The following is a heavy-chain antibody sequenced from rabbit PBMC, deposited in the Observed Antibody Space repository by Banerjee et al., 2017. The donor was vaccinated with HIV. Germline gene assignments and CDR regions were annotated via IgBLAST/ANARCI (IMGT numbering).Heavy chain of an antibody. D-gene: IGHD4-1*01. CDR3: ARDLAGVIGWNFNL. CDR1: GLDFSSSYW. V-gene: IGHV1S45*01. J-gene: IGHJ4*01. Sequence: QEQLEESGGGLVKPEGSLTLTCTASGLDFSSSYWICWVRQAPGKGLEWIACIYAGSSGSTQYANWAKGRFTISKTSSTTVTLQMTSLTAADTATYLCARDLAGVIGWNFNLWGQGTLVTVS. CDR2: IYAGSSGST.